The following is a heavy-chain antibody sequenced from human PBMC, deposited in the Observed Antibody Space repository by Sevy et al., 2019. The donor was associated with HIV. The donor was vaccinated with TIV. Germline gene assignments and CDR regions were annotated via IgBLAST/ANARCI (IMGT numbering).Heavy chain of an antibody. Sequence: GGSLRLSCAASGFTFSSYRMTWVRQAPGKGLEWVSCISSTSAYINYADSVKGRFTISRDNAKNLLYLQMDSLRAEDTAVYYCARAVLETSTWRSDYWGQGTLVTVSS. CDR1: GFTFSSYR. CDR2: ISSTSAYI. CDR3: ARAVLETSTWRSDY. V-gene: IGHV3-21*01. D-gene: IGHD1-1*01. J-gene: IGHJ4*02.